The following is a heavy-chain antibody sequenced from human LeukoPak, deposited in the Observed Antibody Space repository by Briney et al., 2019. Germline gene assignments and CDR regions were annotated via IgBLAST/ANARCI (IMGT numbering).Heavy chain of an antibody. V-gene: IGHV4-39*01. CDR1: GGSISSSSYY. D-gene: IGHD2-2*01. CDR2: IYYSGST. Sequence: SETLSLTCTVSGGSISSSSYYWGWIRQPPGKGLEWIGSIYYSGSTYYNPSLKSRVTISVDTSKNQFSLKLSSVTAADTAVYYCARAKLVPDAFDIWGQGTMVTVSS. CDR3: ARAKLVPDAFDI. J-gene: IGHJ3*02.